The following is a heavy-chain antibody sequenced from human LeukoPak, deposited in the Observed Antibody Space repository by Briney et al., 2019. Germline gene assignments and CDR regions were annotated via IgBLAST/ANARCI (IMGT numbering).Heavy chain of an antibody. CDR2: INHSGST. J-gene: IGHJ4*02. D-gene: IGHD6-13*01. V-gene: IGHV4-34*01. CDR1: GGSFSGYY. CDR3: ARGPGGQQLALVDY. Sequence: PSETLSLTCAVYGGSFSGYYWSWIRQPPGKGLEWIGEINHSGSTNYNPSLKSRVTISVDTSKNQFSLKLSSVTAADTAAYYCARGPGGQQLALVDYWGQGTLVTVSS.